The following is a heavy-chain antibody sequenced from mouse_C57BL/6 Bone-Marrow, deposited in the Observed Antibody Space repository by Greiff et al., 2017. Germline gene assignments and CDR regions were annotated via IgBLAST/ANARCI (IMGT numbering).Heavy chain of an antibody. CDR2: IYPRSGNT. Sequence: QVQLQQSGAELARPGASVKLSCKASGYTFTSYGISWVKQRTGQGLEWIGEIYPRSGNTYYNEKFKGKATLTADKSSSTAYMELRGLTSEDSAVYFCARETAQARAWFAYWGQGTLVTVSA. CDR1: GYTFTSYG. CDR3: ARETAQARAWFAY. J-gene: IGHJ3*01. D-gene: IGHD3-2*02. V-gene: IGHV1-81*01.